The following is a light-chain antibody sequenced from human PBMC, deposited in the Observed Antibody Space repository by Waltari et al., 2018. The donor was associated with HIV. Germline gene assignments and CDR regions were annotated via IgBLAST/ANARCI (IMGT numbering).Light chain of an antibody. CDR2: RNN. CDR3: AAWDDSLSGHGV. V-gene: IGLV1-47*01. Sequence: QTVLTQPPSAPGSPGQLVTLTCSGSSSNIDSYYVYWSQQLPGTAPKLLIYRNNQRPSGVPDRFSGSKSGTSASLAISGLRSEDEADYYCAAWDDSLSGHGVFGGGTKLTVL. CDR1: SSNIDSYY. J-gene: IGLJ2*01.